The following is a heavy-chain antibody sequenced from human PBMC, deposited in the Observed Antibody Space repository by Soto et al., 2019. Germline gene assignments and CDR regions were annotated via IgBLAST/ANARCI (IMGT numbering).Heavy chain of an antibody. CDR3: ARALGVGYYDAGPPGS. V-gene: IGHV3-33*01. CDR2: IWYDGSNK. CDR1: GFTFSSYG. Sequence: QVQLVESGGGVVQPGRSLRLSCAASGFTFSSYGMHWVRQAPGKGLEWVAVIWYDGSNKYYADSVKGRFTISRDNSKNTLYLQMNSLRAEDTAVYYCARALGVGYYDAGPPGSWGQGTLVTVSS. D-gene: IGHD3-22*01. J-gene: IGHJ5*02.